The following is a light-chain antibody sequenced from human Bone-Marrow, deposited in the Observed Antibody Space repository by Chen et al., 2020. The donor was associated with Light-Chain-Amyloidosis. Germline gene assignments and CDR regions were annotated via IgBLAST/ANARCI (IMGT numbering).Light chain of an antibody. J-gene: IGKJ4*01. Sequence: EIVLTQSPGTLSLSPGDRATLSCRTSQSISSTYLDWYQQKPGQAPRLLIYGVSSRATGIADRFSGSGSGTDFTLTISRLEPEDLAVYYCQQYSTSPLTFGGGTKVEIK. CDR3: QQYSTSPLT. CDR2: GVS. CDR1: QSISSTY. V-gene: IGKV3-20*01.